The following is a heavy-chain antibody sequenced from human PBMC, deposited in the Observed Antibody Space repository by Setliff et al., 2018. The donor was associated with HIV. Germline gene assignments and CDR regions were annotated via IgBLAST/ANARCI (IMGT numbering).Heavy chain of an antibody. D-gene: IGHD2-15*01. CDR3: TADLPDSAPYCFDY. J-gene: IGHJ4*02. Sequence: PGGSLRLSCAASGFSFSGAWMRWARQAPGKGLEWVAQIKSGGTADYAAPVKGRFTISRDDSKNVVSLQMDSLKTEDTAVYYCTADLPDSAPYCFDYWGQGALVTVSS. V-gene: IGHV3-15*01. CDR2: IKSGGTA. CDR1: GFSFSGAW.